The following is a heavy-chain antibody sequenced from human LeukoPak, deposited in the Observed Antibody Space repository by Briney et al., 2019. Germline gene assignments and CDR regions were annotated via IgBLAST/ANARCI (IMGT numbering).Heavy chain of an antibody. D-gene: IGHD5-12*01. CDR3: ARARGGSNWFDP. V-gene: IGHV3-13*01. J-gene: IGHJ5*02. CDR1: GFTFSSYD. CDR2: IGTAGDT. Sequence: GGSLRLSCAASGFTFSSYDMHWVRQATGKGLEWVSAIGTAGDTYYPGSVKGRFTFSRENAKNSLYLQMNSLRAGDTAVYYCARARGGSNWFDPWGQGTLVTVSS.